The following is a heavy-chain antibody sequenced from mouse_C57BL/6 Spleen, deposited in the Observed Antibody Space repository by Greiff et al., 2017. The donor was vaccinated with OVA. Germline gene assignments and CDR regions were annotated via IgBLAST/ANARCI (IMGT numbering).Heavy chain of an antibody. CDR3: AKAYYYGSSYYFDY. V-gene: IGHV5-17*01. Sequence: EVKVVESGGGLVKPGGSLKLSCAASGFTFSDYGMHWVRQAPEKGLEWVAYISSGSSTIYYADTVKGRFTISRDNAKNTLFLQMTSLRSEDTAMYYCAKAYYYGSSYYFDYWGQGTTLTVSS. J-gene: IGHJ2*01. D-gene: IGHD1-1*01. CDR1: GFTFSDYG. CDR2: ISSGSSTI.